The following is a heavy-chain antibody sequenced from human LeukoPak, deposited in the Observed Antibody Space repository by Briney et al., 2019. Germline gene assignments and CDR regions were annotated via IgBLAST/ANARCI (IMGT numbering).Heavy chain of an antibody. D-gene: IGHD3-3*01. Sequence: AASVKVSCKASGYTFTGYYMHWVRQAPGQGLEWMGWINTNTGNPTYAQGFTGRFVFSLDTSVSTAYLQISSLKAEDTAVYYCARGLRFLDPSAAYYYYYMDVWGKGTTVTVSS. CDR2: INTNTGNP. V-gene: IGHV7-4-1*02. CDR1: GYTFTGYY. CDR3: ARGLRFLDPSAAYYYYYMDV. J-gene: IGHJ6*03.